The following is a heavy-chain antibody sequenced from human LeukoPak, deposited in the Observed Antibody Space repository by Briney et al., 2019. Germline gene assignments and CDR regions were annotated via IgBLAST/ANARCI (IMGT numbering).Heavy chain of an antibody. CDR2: IYTSGST. D-gene: IGHD3-3*01. CDR1: GGSISSYY. Sequence: PSETLSLTCTVSGGSISSYYWSWIRQPPGKGLEWIGYIYTSGSTNCNPSLKSRVTISVDTSKNQFSLKLSSVTAADTAVYYCARKHVLRFLEWAPGDAFDIWGQGTMVTVSS. CDR3: ARKHVLRFLEWAPGDAFDI. V-gene: IGHV4-4*09. J-gene: IGHJ3*02.